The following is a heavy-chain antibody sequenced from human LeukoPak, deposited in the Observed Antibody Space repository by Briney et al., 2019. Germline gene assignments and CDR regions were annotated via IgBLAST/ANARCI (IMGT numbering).Heavy chain of an antibody. V-gene: IGHV3-23*01. J-gene: IGHJ3*02. Sequence: GGSLRLSCAASGFNFINYAMTWVRQAPGKGLEWVSAISGSGISTYYGGSVQGRFTISRDNSKNTLSLQMDSLRAEDTAVCYCARRQQVHDWGAFDICGQGTMVTVSS. CDR3: ARRQQVHDWGAFDI. CDR1: GFNFINYA. D-gene: IGHD3-16*01. CDR2: ISGSGIST.